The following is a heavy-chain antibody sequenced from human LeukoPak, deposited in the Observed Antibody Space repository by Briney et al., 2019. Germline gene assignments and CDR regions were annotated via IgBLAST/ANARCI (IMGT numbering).Heavy chain of an antibody. V-gene: IGHV3-30*02. Sequence: GGSLRLSCAASGFTFSSYGMHWVRQAPGKGLEWVAFIRYDGSNKYYADSVKGRFTISRDNAKNSLYVQMNSLRAEDTAVYYCARGRDSYGYIEMLNFWGQGTLVTVSS. CDR3: ARGRDSYGYIEMLNF. CDR2: IRYDGSNK. J-gene: IGHJ4*02. CDR1: GFTFSSYG. D-gene: IGHD5-18*01.